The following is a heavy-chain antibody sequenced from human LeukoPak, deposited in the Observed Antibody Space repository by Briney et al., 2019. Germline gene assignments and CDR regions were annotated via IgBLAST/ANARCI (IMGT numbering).Heavy chain of an antibody. CDR1: GFTFSSYA. D-gene: IGHD3-22*01. V-gene: IGHV3-74*01. CDR2: IKSDGKT. CDR3: ARAPSEVGGYYPEYFRH. J-gene: IGHJ1*01. Sequence: PGGSLRPSCAASGFTFSSYAMTWVRQAPGKGLVWVSRIKSDGKTNYADSVKGRFTISRDNAKNTVSLQMDSLRAEDTGVYYCARAPSEVGGYYPEYFRHWGQGTLVTVSS.